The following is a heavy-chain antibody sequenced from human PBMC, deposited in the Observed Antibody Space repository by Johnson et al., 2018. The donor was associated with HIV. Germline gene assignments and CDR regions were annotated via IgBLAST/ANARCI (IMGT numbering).Heavy chain of an antibody. V-gene: IGHV3-11*04. CDR2: ISSSGSTI. CDR1: GFIFSDYY. Sequence: QMHLVESGGGLVKPGGSQRLSCAASGFIFSDYYMTWIRQAPGKGLEWVSYISSSGSTIYYADSVKGRFTISRDNSKNTLYLQMGSLRAEDMAVYYCARGTVCGGDCYSRAFDIWGQGTMVTVSS. CDR3: ARGTVCGGDCYSRAFDI. D-gene: IGHD2-21*02. J-gene: IGHJ3*02.